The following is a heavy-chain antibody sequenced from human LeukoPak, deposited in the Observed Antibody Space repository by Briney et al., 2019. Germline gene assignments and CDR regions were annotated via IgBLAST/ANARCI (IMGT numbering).Heavy chain of an antibody. J-gene: IGHJ6*04. CDR2: ISYDGSNK. V-gene: IGHV3-30*04. CDR3: ARSSGWGVIIIPYYYYGMDV. Sequence: GRSLRLSCAASGFTFSSYAMHWVRQAPGKGLEWVAVISYDGSNKYYADSVKGRFTISRDNSKNTLYLQMNSLRAEDTAVYYCARSSGWGVIIIPYYYYGMDVWGKGTKVTVSS. D-gene: IGHD3-10*01. CDR1: GFTFSSYA.